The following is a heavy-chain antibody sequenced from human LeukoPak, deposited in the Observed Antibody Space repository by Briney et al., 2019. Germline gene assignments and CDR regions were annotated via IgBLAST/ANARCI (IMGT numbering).Heavy chain of an antibody. CDR1: GYTFTGYY. Sequence: ASVKVSCKASGYTFTGYYMHWVRQAPGQGLEWMGWINPNSGGTNYAQMFQGRVTMTRDTSISTAYMELSRLRSDDTAVYYCARGAKGTWFGESKNCFDPWGQGTLVTVSS. CDR3: ARGAKGTWFGESKNCFDP. D-gene: IGHD3-10*01. V-gene: IGHV1-2*02. CDR2: INPNSGGT. J-gene: IGHJ5*02.